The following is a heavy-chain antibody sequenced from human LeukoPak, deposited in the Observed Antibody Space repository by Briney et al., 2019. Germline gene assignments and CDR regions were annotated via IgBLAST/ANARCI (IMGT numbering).Heavy chain of an antibody. D-gene: IGHD1-14*01. V-gene: IGHV3-64*02. CDR3: ARELGGTKTGGFDI. J-gene: IGHJ3*02. CDR1: GFRFSYHD. Sequence: GGSLRLSCAASGFRFSYHDMHWIRQAPGKGLEFVSSIGAAGAHTFYADSVRGRFTISRDNFQSTMYLQMDGLRPEDSAVYYCARELGGTKTGGFDIWGQGTVVTVSS. CDR2: IGAAGAHT.